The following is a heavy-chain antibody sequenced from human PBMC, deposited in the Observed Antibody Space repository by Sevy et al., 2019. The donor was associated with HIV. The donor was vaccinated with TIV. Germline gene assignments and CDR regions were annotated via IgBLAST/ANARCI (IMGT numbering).Heavy chain of an antibody. CDR3: ARDRSPFDL. CDR1: GFTFSSYV. Sequence: GGSLRLSCAASGFTFSSYVMRWVRQAPGKGPEWVAAISYDGSNEFYADSVKGRFTISRDDSKNILYLQMNSLRVEDTAVYYCARDRSPFDLWGRGTLVTVSS. V-gene: IGHV3-30*14. CDR2: ISYDGSNE. J-gene: IGHJ2*01.